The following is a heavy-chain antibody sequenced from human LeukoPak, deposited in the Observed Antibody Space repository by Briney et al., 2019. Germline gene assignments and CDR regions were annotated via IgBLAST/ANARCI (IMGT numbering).Heavy chain of an antibody. CDR2: ISGDGSVT. D-gene: IGHD1-14*01. V-gene: IGHV3-43*02. J-gene: IGHJ4*02. CDR3: ATGSQPGTTFDY. CDR1: GFTFNDYP. Sequence: GGSLRFSCAASGFTFNDYPMHWVRQAPGKGLEWVSLISGDGSVTYYADSVKGRFTISRDNSKNSLYLQMNSLRLEDTALYYCATGSQPGTTFDYWGQGTLVTASS.